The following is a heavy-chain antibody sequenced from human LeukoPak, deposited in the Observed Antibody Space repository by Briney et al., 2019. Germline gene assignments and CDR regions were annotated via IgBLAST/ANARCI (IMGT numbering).Heavy chain of an antibody. Sequence: GGSLRLSCAASGFTFSSYGMNWVRQAPGKGLESVSVIYSAGSTYYADSVRGRFTISRDNAKNTLYLQMNSLRVEDTAVYYCARVGGHWGQGTLVTVSS. CDR1: GFTFSSYG. D-gene: IGHD3-10*01. CDR3: ARVGGH. J-gene: IGHJ4*02. CDR2: IYSAGST. V-gene: IGHV3-53*01.